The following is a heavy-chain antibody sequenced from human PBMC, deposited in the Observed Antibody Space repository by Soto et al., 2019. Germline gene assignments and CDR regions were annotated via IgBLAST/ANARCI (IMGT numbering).Heavy chain of an antibody. CDR2: IYYSGST. CDR3: ATLSAAGWFDP. V-gene: IGHV4-61*01. D-gene: IGHD6-13*01. J-gene: IGHJ5*02. CDR1: GGSISSGIYY. Sequence: SETLSLTCTVSGGSISSGIYYGSWVRQPPGKGLEWIGYIYYSGSTNYNPSLKSRVTISVDTSKNQFSLKLSSVTAADTAVYYCATLSAAGWFDPWGQGTLVTVSS.